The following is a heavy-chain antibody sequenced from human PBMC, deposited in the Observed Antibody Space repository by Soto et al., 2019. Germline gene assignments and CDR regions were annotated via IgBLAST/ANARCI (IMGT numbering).Heavy chain of an antibody. J-gene: IGHJ6*02. D-gene: IGHD6-25*01. CDR1: GLTFISYA. V-gene: IGHV3-23*01. Sequence: GGHLKRACAASGLTFISYAMIWVRQAPGKGLEWVSAISGSGGSTYYADSVKGRFTISRDNSKNTLYLQMNSLRAEDTAVYYCAKVAAGARDYYYGMDVWGQGTTVTVSS. CDR2: ISGSGGST. CDR3: AKVAAGARDYYYGMDV.